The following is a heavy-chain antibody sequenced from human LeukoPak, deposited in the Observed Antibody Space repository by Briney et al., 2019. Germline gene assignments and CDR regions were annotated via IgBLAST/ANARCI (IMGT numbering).Heavy chain of an antibody. CDR2: ISSSSSTI. CDR1: GFTFSSYW. Sequence: GGSLRLSCAASGFTFSSYWMSWVRQAPGKGLEWVSYISSSSSTIYYADSVKGRFTISRDNAKNSLYLQMNSLRAEDTAVYYCARVHSSGWYVYWGQGTLVTVSS. CDR3: ARVHSSGWYVY. J-gene: IGHJ4*02. V-gene: IGHV3-48*04. D-gene: IGHD6-19*01.